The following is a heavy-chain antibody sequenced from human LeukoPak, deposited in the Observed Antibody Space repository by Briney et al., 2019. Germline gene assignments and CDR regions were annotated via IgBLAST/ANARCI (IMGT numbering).Heavy chain of an antibody. Sequence: GGSLRLPCAASGFTFSSYGMHWVRQAPGKGLEWVAFIRYDGSNKYYADSVKGRFTISRDNSKNTLYLQMNSLRAEDTAVYYCAREKKEQAYYYDSSGLDYWGQGTLVTVSS. CDR1: GFTFSSYG. D-gene: IGHD3-22*01. CDR2: IRYDGSNK. J-gene: IGHJ4*02. V-gene: IGHV3-30*02. CDR3: AREKKEQAYYYDSSGLDY.